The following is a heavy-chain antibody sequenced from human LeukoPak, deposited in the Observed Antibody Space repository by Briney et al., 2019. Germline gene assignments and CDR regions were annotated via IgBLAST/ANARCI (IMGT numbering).Heavy chain of an antibody. J-gene: IGHJ6*02. Sequence: ASVKVSCKASGYTFTGYYMHWVRQAPGQGLEWRGWINPNSGGTNYAQKFQGRVTMTRDTSISTAYMELSRLRSDDTAVYYCARKYSSSWPSYYYYGMDVWGQGTTVTVSS. CDR2: INPNSGGT. CDR1: GYTFTGYY. V-gene: IGHV1-2*02. D-gene: IGHD6-13*01. CDR3: ARKYSSSWPSYYYYGMDV.